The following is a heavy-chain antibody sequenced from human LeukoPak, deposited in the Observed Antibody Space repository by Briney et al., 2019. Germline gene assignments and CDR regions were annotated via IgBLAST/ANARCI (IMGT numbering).Heavy chain of an antibody. D-gene: IGHD3-16*01. CDR2: IYSGGST. Sequence: GGSLRLSCAASGFTVSSNYMSWVRQAPGKGLEWVSVIYSGGSTYYADSVKGRFTISRDNSKNTLYLQINSLRAEDTAVYYCTTLVYYYYYMDVWGKGTTVTISS. J-gene: IGHJ6*03. V-gene: IGHV3-53*01. CDR1: GFTVSSNY. CDR3: TTLVYYYYYMDV.